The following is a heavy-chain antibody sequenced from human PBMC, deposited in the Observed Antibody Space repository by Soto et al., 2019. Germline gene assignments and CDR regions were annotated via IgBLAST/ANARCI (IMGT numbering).Heavy chain of an antibody. J-gene: IGHJ6*02. CDR2: IKFDASTT. CDR1: EITFTDYW. Sequence: PGGSLRLSCEASEITFTDYWMHWVHQAPGKGLEWVSRIKFDASTTNNADSVKGRFTISRDNAKNTLYLQMNSLRAEDTAVYYCAKDGWAVWSGYADYYYYGMDVWGQGTTVTVSS. V-gene: IGHV3-74*01. CDR3: AKDGWAVWSGYADYYYYGMDV. D-gene: IGHD3-3*01.